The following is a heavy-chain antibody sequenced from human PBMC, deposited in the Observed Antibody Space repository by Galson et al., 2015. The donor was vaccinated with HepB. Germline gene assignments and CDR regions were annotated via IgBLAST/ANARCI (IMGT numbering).Heavy chain of an antibody. J-gene: IGHJ4*02. D-gene: IGHD1-7*01. CDR3: ARGHWNYVRPFAY. CDR1: GGSFSGYY. CDR2: INHSGST. V-gene: IGHV4-34*01. Sequence: TLSLTCAVHGGSFSGYYWSWIRQSPGKGLEWIGEINHSGSTNYNPSLKSRVTISVDTSKNQFSLNLRSVTAADTAVYYCARGHWNYVRPFAYWGQGTLVTVSS.